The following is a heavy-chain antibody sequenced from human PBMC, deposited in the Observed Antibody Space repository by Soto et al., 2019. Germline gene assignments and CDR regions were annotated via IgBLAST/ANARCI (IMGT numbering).Heavy chain of an antibody. Sequence: EVQLVESGGGLVQPGGSLRLSCAASGFTFSSYWMHWVRQGPGKGLVWVSRINGDGSNTNYADSVRGRFTISRDNAKNTVYLQMNSLRDEDTAVYHCARGIRNYYGTDVWGQGTTVTVSS. D-gene: IGHD5-18*01. V-gene: IGHV3-74*01. J-gene: IGHJ6*02. CDR3: ARGIRNYYGTDV. CDR1: GFTFSSYW. CDR2: INGDGSNT.